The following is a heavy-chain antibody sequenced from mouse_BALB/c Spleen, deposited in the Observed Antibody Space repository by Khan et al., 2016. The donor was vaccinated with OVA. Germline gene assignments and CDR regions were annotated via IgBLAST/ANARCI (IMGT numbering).Heavy chain of an antibody. V-gene: IGHV5-6*01. CDR1: GFTFSSYS. CDR3: ADHLTGSFDY. J-gene: IGHJ3*01. CDR2: ISSGGDYT. Sequence: EEELVESGGDLVKPGGSLKLSCAASGFTFSSYSMSWVRQTPDKRLEWVASISSGGDYTYYPDSVKGRFTISRDNAKNTLYLQMSDLKSEDTAMDYGADHLTGSFDYWGQGTLVTVSA. D-gene: IGHD4-1*01.